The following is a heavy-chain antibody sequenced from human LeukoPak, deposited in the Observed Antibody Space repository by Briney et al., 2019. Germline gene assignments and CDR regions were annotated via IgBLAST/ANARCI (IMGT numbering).Heavy chain of an antibody. D-gene: IGHD3-3*01. V-gene: IGHV4-34*01. CDR1: GGSFSSYY. Sequence: SETLSLTCAVSGGSFSSYYWSWIRQTPEKGLEWIGEINHSGSTNYNPSLKSRVTISMDASRDQFSLRLSSVTAADTVVYYCARASCRFCGVDVWGQGTTVTVSS. CDR2: INHSGST. CDR3: ARASCRFCGVDV. J-gene: IGHJ6*02.